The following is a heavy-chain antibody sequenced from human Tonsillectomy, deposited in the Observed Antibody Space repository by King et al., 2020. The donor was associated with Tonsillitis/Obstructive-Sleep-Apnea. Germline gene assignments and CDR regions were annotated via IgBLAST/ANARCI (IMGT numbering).Heavy chain of an antibody. CDR2: IKQDGSEK. D-gene: IGHD3-9*01. CDR1: GFTFSSYW. V-gene: IGHV3-7*03. Sequence: VQLVESGGGLVQPGGSLRLSCVASGFTFSSYWMSWVRQAPGKGLEWVANIKQDGSEKYYVDSVKGRFTISRDNAKNSLYLQMNSLRAEDTAVYYCARDRYFDWLRDGYYFDYWGQGTLVTVPS. CDR3: ARDRYFDWLRDGYYFDY. J-gene: IGHJ4*02.